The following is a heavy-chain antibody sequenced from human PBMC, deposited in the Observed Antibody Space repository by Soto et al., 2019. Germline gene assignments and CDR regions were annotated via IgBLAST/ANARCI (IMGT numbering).Heavy chain of an antibody. CDR1: GFTFSSYS. Sequence: PGGSLRLSCAASGFTFSSYSMNWVRQAPGKGLEWVSSISSSSSYIYYADSVKGRFTISRDNAKNSLYLQMNSLRAEDTAVYYCARDRTTVTTYYYYYGMDVWGQGTTVTVS. CDR2: ISSSSSYI. J-gene: IGHJ6*02. CDR3: ARDRTTVTTYYYYYGMDV. V-gene: IGHV3-21*01. D-gene: IGHD4-17*01.